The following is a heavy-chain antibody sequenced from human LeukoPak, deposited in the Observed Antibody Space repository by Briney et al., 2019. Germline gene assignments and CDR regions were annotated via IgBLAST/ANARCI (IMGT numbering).Heavy chain of an antibody. Sequence: SETLSLTCTVSGGSISSGSYYWSWIRQPAGKGLEWIGRIYTSGSTNYNPSLKSRVTISVDTSKNQFSLKLSSVTAADTAVYYCARGAGITGTTTDYWGQGTLVTVSS. CDR1: GGSISSGSYY. V-gene: IGHV4-61*02. CDR2: IYTSGST. D-gene: IGHD1-7*01. CDR3: ARGAGITGTTTDY. J-gene: IGHJ4*02.